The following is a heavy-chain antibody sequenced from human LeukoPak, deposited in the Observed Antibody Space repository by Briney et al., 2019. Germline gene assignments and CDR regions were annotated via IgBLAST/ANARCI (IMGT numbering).Heavy chain of an antibody. CDR3: ARRLPWFGESQRPSNWFDP. D-gene: IGHD3-10*01. J-gene: IGHJ5*02. CDR2: MNPNSGNT. Sequence: ASVKVSCKASGYTFTSYDINWVRQATGQGLEWMGWMNPNSGNTGYAQKFQGRVTMTRNTSISTAYMELSSLRSEDTAVYYCARRLPWFGESQRPSNWFDPWGQGTLVTVSS. V-gene: IGHV1-8*01. CDR1: GYTFTSYD.